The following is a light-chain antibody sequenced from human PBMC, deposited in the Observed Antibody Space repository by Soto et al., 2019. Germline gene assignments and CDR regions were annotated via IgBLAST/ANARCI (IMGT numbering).Light chain of an antibody. V-gene: IGLV1-47*01. Sequence: QSVLTQSPSASGTPGQRVTISCSGSSANIGSNYVYWYQQFPGTAPRLLIYRADQRPSGVPDRFSGSKSGTSASLAISGLRSDDEAAYYCAAWDDTVNGLVFGGGTKLTVL. J-gene: IGLJ2*01. CDR1: SANIGSNY. CDR2: RAD. CDR3: AAWDDTVNGLV.